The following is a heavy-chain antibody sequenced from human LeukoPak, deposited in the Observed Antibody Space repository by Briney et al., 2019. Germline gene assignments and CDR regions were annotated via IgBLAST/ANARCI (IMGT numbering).Heavy chain of an antibody. V-gene: IGHV3-7*01. CDR2: IKQDGSEK. J-gene: IGHJ4*02. Sequence: SGGCLRLSCAASGFTVSSDWMNWVRQAPGKGREWVANIKQDGSEKNYVDSVKGRFTISRDNAKNSLYLQMNSLRAEDTAVYYCAREGYSYAYYFDYWGQGTLVTVSP. CDR1: GFTVSSDW. CDR3: AREGYSYAYYFDY. D-gene: IGHD5-18*01.